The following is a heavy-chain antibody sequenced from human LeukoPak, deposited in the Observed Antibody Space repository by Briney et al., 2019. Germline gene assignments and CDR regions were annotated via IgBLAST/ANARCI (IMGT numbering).Heavy chain of an antibody. CDR2: IHYSGSP. J-gene: IGHJ5*02. D-gene: IGHD1-20*01. CDR3: ARHSNWNGGVDWFDP. CDR1: GGSNY. V-gene: IGHV4-59*08. Sequence: PSETLSLTCTVSGGSNYWSWIRQPPGKGLEWIAYIHYSGSPNYNPSLKSRVTISIDASKNQFSLKLNSVTAADTAVYYCARHSNWNGGVDWFDPWGQGTQVIVSS.